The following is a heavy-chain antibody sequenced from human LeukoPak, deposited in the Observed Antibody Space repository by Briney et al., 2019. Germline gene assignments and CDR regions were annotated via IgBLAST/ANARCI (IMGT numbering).Heavy chain of an antibody. D-gene: IGHD5-24*01. CDR2: INHSGST. Sequence: SETLSLTCAVYGGSFSGYYWSWIRQPPGKGLEWIGEINHSGSTNYNPSLKSRVTISVDTSKNQFSLKLSSVTAADTAVYYCASARWDYWGQGTLVTVSS. J-gene: IGHJ4*02. CDR1: GGSFSGYY. V-gene: IGHV4-34*01. CDR3: ASARWDY.